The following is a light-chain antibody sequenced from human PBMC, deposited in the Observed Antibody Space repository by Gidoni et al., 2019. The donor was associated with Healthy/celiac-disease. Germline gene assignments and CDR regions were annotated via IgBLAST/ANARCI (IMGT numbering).Light chain of an antibody. Sequence: AIRMTQPPSSFSASTGDRVTIACRARQGISSYLAWYQQKPGKAPKLLIYAASTLQSGVPSRFSGSGSGTDFTLTISCLQSEDFATYYCQQYYSYPRTFGQGTKVEIK. V-gene: IGKV1-8*01. CDR3: QQYYSYPRT. J-gene: IGKJ1*01. CDR2: AAS. CDR1: QGISSY.